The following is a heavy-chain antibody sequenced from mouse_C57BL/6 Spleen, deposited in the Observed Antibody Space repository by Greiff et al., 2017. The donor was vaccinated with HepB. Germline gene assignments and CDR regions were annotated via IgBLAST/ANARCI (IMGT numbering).Heavy chain of an antibody. J-gene: IGHJ1*03. CDR1: GYTFTSYW. CDR2: IYPGNSDT. V-gene: IGHV1-5*01. CDR3: TGGDYDGASFDV. Sequence: EVQLQQSGTVLARPGASVKMSCKTSGYTFTSYWMHWVKQRPGQGLEWIGAIYPGNSDTSYNQKFKGKAKLNAVTSASTAYMELSSLTNEDSAVYYCTGGDYDGASFDVWGTGTTVTVSS. D-gene: IGHD2-4*01.